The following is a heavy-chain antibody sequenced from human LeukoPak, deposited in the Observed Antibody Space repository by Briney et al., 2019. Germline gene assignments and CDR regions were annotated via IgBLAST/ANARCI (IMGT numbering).Heavy chain of an antibody. Sequence: GESLKISCKGFGYSFTTYWIGWVRQMPGKGLEWMGIIYPGDSDTRYSPSFQGQVTISADKSISTAYLQWSSLKASDTAMYYCARSRIAAADWFDPWGQGTLVTVSS. CDR2: IYPGDSDT. CDR3: ARSRIAAADWFDP. CDR1: GYSFTTYW. J-gene: IGHJ5*02. V-gene: IGHV5-51*01. D-gene: IGHD6-13*01.